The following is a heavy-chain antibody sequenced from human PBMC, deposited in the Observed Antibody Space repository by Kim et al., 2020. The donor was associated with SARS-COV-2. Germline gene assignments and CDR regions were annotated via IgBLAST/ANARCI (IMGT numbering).Heavy chain of an antibody. Sequence: GGSLRLSCAASGFTFSDYYMSWIRQAPGKGLEWVSYISSSGSTIYYADSVKGRFTISRDNAKNSLYLQMNSLRAEDTAVYYCARDPTYYYDSSGYWADNAFDIWGQGTIVTVSS. D-gene: IGHD3-22*01. CDR1: GFTFSDYY. CDR3: ARDPTYYYDSSGYWADNAFDI. V-gene: IGHV3-11*01. CDR2: ISSSGSTI. J-gene: IGHJ3*02.